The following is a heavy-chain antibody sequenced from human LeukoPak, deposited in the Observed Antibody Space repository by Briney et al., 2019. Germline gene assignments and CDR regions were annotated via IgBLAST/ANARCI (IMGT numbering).Heavy chain of an antibody. CDR1: SEFFSGYY. J-gene: IGHJ4*02. CDR2: INDSGTT. CDR3: ARLPLGAFGEVLNFDC. Sequence: SETLSLTCGVSSEFFSGYYWGWIRQPPGKGLEWIGDINDSGTTKYNPTLKSRVTISIDTSKKQLSPKVKSVTAADTAVYFCARLPLGAFGEVLNFDCWGQGTLVTVSS. D-gene: IGHD3-10*01. V-gene: IGHV4-34*01.